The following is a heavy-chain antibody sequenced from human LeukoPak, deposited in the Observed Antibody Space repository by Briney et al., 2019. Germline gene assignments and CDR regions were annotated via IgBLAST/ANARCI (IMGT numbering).Heavy chain of an antibody. CDR3: ARDGTTNFLTH. CDR2: ISSSSSTI. J-gene: IGHJ4*02. CDR1: GFTFSSYS. V-gene: IGHV3-48*04. D-gene: IGHD2/OR15-2a*01. Sequence: GGSLRLSCAASGFTFSSYSMNWVRQAPGKGLEWVSYISSSSSTIYYADSVKGRFTISRDNAKNSLFLQMNSLRAEDTAVYYCARDGTTNFLTHWGQGTLVTVSS.